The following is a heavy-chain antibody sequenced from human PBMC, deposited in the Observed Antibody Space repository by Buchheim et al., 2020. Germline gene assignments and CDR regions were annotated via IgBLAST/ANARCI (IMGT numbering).Heavy chain of an antibody. V-gene: IGHV3-30*18. D-gene: IGHD3-22*01. CDR1: GFTFSSYG. Sequence: QVQLVESGGGVVQPGRSLRLSCAASGFTFSSYGMHWVRQAPGKGLEWVAVISYDGSNKYYADSVKGRFTISRDNSKNTLDLQMNSLRAEDTAVYYCAKAFSYYDPARNYYYYGMDVWGQGTT. CDR2: ISYDGSNK. CDR3: AKAFSYYDPARNYYYYGMDV. J-gene: IGHJ6*02.